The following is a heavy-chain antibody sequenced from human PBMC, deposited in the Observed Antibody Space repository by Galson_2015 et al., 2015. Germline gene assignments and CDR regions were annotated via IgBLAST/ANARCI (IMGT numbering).Heavy chain of an antibody. V-gene: IGHV3-15*01. CDR2: IKSKTDGGTT. J-gene: IGHJ4*02. CDR1: GFTFSNAW. D-gene: IGHD1-1*01. Sequence: SLRLSCAASGFTFSNAWMSWVRQAPGKGLEWVGRIKSKTDGGTTDYAAPVKGRFTISRDDSKNTLYLQVNSLKTEDTAVYYCTTDLQWNRGSFDYWGQGTLVTVSS. CDR3: TTDLQWNRGSFDY.